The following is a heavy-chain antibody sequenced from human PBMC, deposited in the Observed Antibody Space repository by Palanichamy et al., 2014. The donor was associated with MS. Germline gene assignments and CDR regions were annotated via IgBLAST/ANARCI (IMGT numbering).Heavy chain of an antibody. CDR1: GYTFTGYY. Sequence: QVQLVQSGAEVKKSGASVKVSCKTSGYTFTGYYMHWVRQAPGQGLEWMGWIDRNSGGTNYAQKFEGRVTTTRDTSISTAYMELSTLRSDDTAVYYCARRGSYGYDYWGQGTLVTVSS. J-gene: IGHJ4*02. D-gene: IGHD5-18*01. CDR2: IDRNSGGT. CDR3: ARRGSYGYDY. V-gene: IGHV1-2*02.